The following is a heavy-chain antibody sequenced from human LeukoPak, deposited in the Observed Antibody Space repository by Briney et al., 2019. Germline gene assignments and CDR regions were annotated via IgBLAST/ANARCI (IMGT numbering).Heavy chain of an antibody. V-gene: IGHV3-53*04. Sequence: GRSLRLSCAASGFTFSSYAMHWVRQAPGKGLEWVSVIYSGGSTYYADSVKGRFTISRHNSKNTLYLQMNSLRAEDTAVYYCARDSRIAVAGTATYYYYGMDVWGQGTTVTVSS. D-gene: IGHD6-19*01. J-gene: IGHJ6*02. CDR3: ARDSRIAVAGTATYYYYGMDV. CDR2: IYSGGST. CDR1: GFTFSSYA.